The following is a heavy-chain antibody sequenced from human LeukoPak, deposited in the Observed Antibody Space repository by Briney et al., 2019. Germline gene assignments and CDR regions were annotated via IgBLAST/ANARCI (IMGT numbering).Heavy chain of an antibody. CDR1: GFTFSSYS. J-gene: IGHJ4*02. V-gene: IGHV3-23*01. CDR2: ISGSAGST. Sequence: GGSLRLSCAASGFTFSSYSMNWVRQAPGKGLEWVSTISGSAGSTYYADSVKGRFTISRDNSKNTLYLQMNSLRAEDTAVYYCAGDVVITKAYYWGQGTLVTVSS. CDR3: AGDVVITKAYY. D-gene: IGHD3-22*01.